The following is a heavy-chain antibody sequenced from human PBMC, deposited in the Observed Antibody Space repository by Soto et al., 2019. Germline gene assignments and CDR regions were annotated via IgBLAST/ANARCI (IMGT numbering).Heavy chain of an antibody. CDR2: MSYDEIYK. CDR3: ARGGGTVEEYCGPNFFND. Sequence: QVQLVESGGGVIQPGGSLRLSCAASGLTFSLSAMHWVRQAPGKGLEWVAVMSYDEIYKFYADSVKGRFTISRDNSKNTLFLQMNSLTSDDTAVYCCARGGGTVEEYCGPNFFNDWGQGTLVTVSS. D-gene: IGHD2-21*01. CDR1: GLTFSLSA. J-gene: IGHJ4*02. V-gene: IGHV3-30-3*01.